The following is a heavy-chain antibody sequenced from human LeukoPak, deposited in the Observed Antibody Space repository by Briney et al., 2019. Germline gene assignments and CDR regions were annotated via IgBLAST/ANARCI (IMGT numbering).Heavy chain of an antibody. D-gene: IGHD3-22*01. CDR3: ATSHDSSGYYYFDY. Sequence: ASVKVSCKASGYTFTGYYMHWVRQAPGQGLEWMGWINPNSGGTNYAQKFQGRVTVTRDTSISTAYMELSRLRSDDTAVYYCATSHDSSGYYYFDYWGQGTLVTVSS. J-gene: IGHJ4*02. V-gene: IGHV1-2*02. CDR2: INPNSGGT. CDR1: GYTFTGYY.